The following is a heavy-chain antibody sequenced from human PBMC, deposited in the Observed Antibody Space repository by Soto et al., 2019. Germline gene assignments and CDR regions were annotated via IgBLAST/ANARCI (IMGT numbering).Heavy chain of an antibody. V-gene: IGHV3-23*01. CDR2: IGYGGGGT. J-gene: IGHJ6*02. CDR1: GLTFSNYA. Sequence: EVPLLESGGGLVQPGGSLRLSCVASGLTFSNYAMHWVRQAPGKGLEWVSGIGYGGGGTYYADSVKGRLTISRHNSKNTVYLQMSSLRAEDTAVYYCVKDKGSTVSPSDYYYNGMDVWGQGTTVTVSS. D-gene: IGHD4-17*01. CDR3: VKDKGSTVSPSDYYYNGMDV.